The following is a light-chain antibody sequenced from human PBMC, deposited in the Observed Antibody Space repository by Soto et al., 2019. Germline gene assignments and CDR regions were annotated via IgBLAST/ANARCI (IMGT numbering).Light chain of an antibody. CDR1: QSVSSSQ. CDR3: QQRSNWPRRT. CDR2: GAS. V-gene: IGKV3D-20*02. Sequence: IVMTQSPATLSVSPGERATLSCRASQSVSSSQLAWYQQKPGQAPRLLMYGASSRATGIPDRFSGSGSGTDFTLTISSLEPEDFAVYYCQQRSNWPRRTFGQGTKVDIK. J-gene: IGKJ1*01.